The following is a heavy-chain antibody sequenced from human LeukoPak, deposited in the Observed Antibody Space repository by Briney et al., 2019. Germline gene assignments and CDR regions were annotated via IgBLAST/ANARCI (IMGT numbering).Heavy chain of an antibody. CDR3: ASLVDYGSGSH. D-gene: IGHD3-10*01. CDR2: IYYTGST. V-gene: IGHV4-39*01. J-gene: IGHJ4*02. CDR1: GGSIISNSYY. Sequence: SETLSLTCTVSGGSIISNSYYWVWIRQPPGKGLEWIGSIYYTGSTYYNPSLKSRVTISVDTSKNQFPLKLRSVTAADTAVYYCASLVDYGSGSHWGQGTLVTVSS.